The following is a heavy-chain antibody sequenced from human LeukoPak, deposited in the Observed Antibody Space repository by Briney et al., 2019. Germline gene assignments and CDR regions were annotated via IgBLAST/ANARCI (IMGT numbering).Heavy chain of an antibody. Sequence: GGSLRLSCAASGFTFSRYSMHWVRQAPGKGLEWVAVISYDGNSKYYADSVKGRFTISRDNYKNTLYLQMNSLRADDTAGYFWARMIGRGYYDAFDIWGEGTIVTVSS. CDR1: GFTFSRYS. CDR3: ARMIGRGYYDAFDI. CDR2: ISYDGNSK. D-gene: IGHD3-22*01. J-gene: IGHJ3*02. V-gene: IGHV3-30*14.